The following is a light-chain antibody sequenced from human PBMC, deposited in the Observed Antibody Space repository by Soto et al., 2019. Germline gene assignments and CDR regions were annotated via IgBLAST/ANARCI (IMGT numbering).Light chain of an antibody. CDR1: SSDIGGYNF. V-gene: IGLV2-14*01. CDR2: EVS. CDR3: SSYASNSIRM. J-gene: IGLJ3*02. Sequence: QSVLTQPASVSGFPGQSITISCTGTSSDIGGYNFVSWYQQHPGKAPKVMIYEVSNRPSGVSNRFSGSKSGNTASLTISGLQAEDEGDYYCSSYASNSIRMFGGGTKVTVL.